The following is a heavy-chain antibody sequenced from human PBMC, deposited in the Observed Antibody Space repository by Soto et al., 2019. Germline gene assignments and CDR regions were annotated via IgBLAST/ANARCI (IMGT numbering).Heavy chain of an antibody. CDR3: ARGYYDFWSGPDYYGMDV. J-gene: IGHJ6*02. Sequence: ASVKVSCKASGYTFTSCGISWVRQAPGQGLEWMGWISAYNGNTNYAQKLQGRVTMTTDTSTSTAYMELRSLRSDDTAVYYCARGYYDFWSGPDYYGMDVWGQGTTVTVSS. CDR2: ISAYNGNT. CDR1: GYTFTSCG. V-gene: IGHV1-18*01. D-gene: IGHD3-3*01.